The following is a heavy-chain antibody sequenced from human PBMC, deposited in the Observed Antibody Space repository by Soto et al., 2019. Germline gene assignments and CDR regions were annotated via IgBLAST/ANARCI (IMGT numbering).Heavy chain of an antibody. Sequence: PLSHTCSVADVSISSGVYYWRWISQHPGKGLEWIGYIYYSGSTYYNPSLKSRVTISVDTSKNQFSLKLSSVTAADTAVYYCARARSSSSAPSPVDYWGQGTLVTV. CDR2: IYYSGST. D-gene: IGHD6-6*01. CDR1: DVSISSGVYY. CDR3: ARARSSSSAPSPVDY. V-gene: IGHV4-31*03. J-gene: IGHJ4*02.